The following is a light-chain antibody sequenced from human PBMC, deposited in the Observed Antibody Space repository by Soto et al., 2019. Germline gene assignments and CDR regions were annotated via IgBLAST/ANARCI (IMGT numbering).Light chain of an antibody. Sequence: DIVMTQSPDSLAVSLGERATINCKSSQSVLYSSNNKNYLTWYQQKPGQPPKLLIYWASTRESGVPDRFSGSGSVTDFTLTISSLHAEDVAVYYCQQYYSTPWTFGQGTKVEI. J-gene: IGKJ1*01. V-gene: IGKV4-1*01. CDR3: QQYYSTPWT. CDR2: WAS. CDR1: QSVLYSSNNKNY.